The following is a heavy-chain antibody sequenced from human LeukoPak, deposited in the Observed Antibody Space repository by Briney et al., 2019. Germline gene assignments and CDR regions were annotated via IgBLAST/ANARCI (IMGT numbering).Heavy chain of an antibody. V-gene: IGHV4-59*01. CDR2: IYYSGST. J-gene: IGHJ6*02. D-gene: IGHD3-10*01. Sequence: SETLSLTCTVSGGSISSYYWSWIRQPPGKGLEWIGYIYYSGSTNYNPSLKSRVTISVDTSKNQFSLKLSSVTAADTAVYYCARGVGITMVRRDYYGMDVWGQGTTVTVSS. CDR3: ARGVGITMVRRDYYGMDV. CDR1: GGSISSYY.